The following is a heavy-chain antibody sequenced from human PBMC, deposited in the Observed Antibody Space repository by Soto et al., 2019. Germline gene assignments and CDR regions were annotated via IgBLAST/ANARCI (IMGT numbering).Heavy chain of an antibody. CDR2: IYYSGST. D-gene: IGHD3-10*01. CDR1: GGSISSGGYY. V-gene: IGHV4-31*03. J-gene: IGHJ4*02. Sequence: SETLSLTCTVSGGSISSGGYYWSWIRQHPGKGLEWIGYIYYSGSTYYNPSLKSRVTISVDTSKNQFSLKLSSVTAADTAVYYCARYGSGSTSRVSPVDYWGQGTLVTSPQ. CDR3: ARYGSGSTSRVSPVDY.